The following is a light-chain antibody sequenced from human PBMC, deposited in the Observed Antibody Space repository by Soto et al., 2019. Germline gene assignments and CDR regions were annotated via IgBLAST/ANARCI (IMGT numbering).Light chain of an antibody. CDR3: QPYNNWPPWT. CDR1: RSLSSN. CDR2: GAS. J-gene: IGKJ1*01. Sequence: EIVMTQSPATLSVSPGERATLSCRGSRSLSSNLAWYQQKPGQAPRLLIYGASTRATGIPARFSGSGSGTEFTLTISSLQSEDFAVYYCQPYNNWPPWTFGPGTKVEIK. V-gene: IGKV3-15*01.